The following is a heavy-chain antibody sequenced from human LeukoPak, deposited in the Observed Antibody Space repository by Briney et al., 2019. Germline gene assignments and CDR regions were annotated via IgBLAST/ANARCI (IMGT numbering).Heavy chain of an antibody. V-gene: IGHV4-59*11. CDR3: ARINYRTPYYYYYMDV. J-gene: IGHJ6*03. CDR2: VYDTGST. Sequence: SETLSLTCTVSGDSTSGHYWSWIRQPPGTGLEWIGYVYDTGSTNYNPSLESRVTISLATSKNQFSLKLSSVTAADTAVYYCARINYRTPYYYYYMDVWGKGTTVTVSS. CDR1: GDSTSGHY. D-gene: IGHD3-10*01.